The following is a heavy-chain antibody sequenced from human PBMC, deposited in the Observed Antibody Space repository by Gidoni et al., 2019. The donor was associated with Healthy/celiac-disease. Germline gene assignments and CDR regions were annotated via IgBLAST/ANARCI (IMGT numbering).Heavy chain of an antibody. CDR3: TTTFVVVIAIHAFDI. V-gene: IGHV3-15*01. CDR2: IKSKTDGGTT. Sequence: EVQLVESGGGLVKPGGSLSLSCAASGFTFSNAWMSWVRQAPGKGLEWVGRIKSKTDGGTTDYAAPVKGRFTISRDDSKNTLYLQMNSLKTEDTAVYYCTTTFVVVIAIHAFDIWGQRTMVTVSS. CDR1: GFTFSNAW. D-gene: IGHD2-21*01. J-gene: IGHJ3*02.